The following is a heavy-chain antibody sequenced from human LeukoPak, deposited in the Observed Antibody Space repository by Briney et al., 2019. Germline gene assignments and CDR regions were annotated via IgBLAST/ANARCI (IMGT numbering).Heavy chain of an antibody. CDR2: IYYSGST. CDR3: ARLWLLSPTSSSWYGNRGEQTANFDY. J-gene: IGHJ4*02. D-gene: IGHD6-13*01. V-gene: IGHV4-39*07. CDR1: GGSISSSSYY. Sequence: PSETLSLTCTVSGGSISSSSYYWGWIRQPPGKGLEWIGSIYYSGSTYYNPSLKSRVTISVDTSKNQFSLKLSSVTAADTAVYYCARLWLLSPTSSSWYGNRGEQTANFDYWGQGTLVTVSS.